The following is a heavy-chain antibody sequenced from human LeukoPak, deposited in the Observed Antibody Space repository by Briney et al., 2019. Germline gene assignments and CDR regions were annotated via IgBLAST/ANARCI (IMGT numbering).Heavy chain of an antibody. CDR2: ISYDGSNK. Sequence: GGSLRLSCAASGFTFSSYAMHWVRQAPGKGLEWVAVISYDGSNKYYADSVKGRFTISRDNSKNTLYLQMNSLRAEDTAVYYCARGQGCGYWGQGTLVTVSS. CDR3: ARGQGCGY. V-gene: IGHV3-30*14. J-gene: IGHJ4*02. CDR1: GFTFSSYA. D-gene: IGHD2-21*01.